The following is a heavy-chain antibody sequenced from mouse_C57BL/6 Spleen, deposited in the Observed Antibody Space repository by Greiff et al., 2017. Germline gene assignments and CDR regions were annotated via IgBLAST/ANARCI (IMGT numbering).Heavy chain of an antibody. CDR3: ARDRGDYDNFDY. J-gene: IGHJ2*01. V-gene: IGHV3-6*01. CDR2: ISYDGSN. CDR1: GYSITSGYY. D-gene: IGHD2-4*01. Sequence: ESGPGLVKPSQSLSLTCSVTGYSITSGYYWNWIRQFPGNKLEWMGYISYDGSNNYNPSLKNRISITRDTSKNQFFLKLNSVTTEDTATYYCARDRGDYDNFDYWGQGTTLTVSS.